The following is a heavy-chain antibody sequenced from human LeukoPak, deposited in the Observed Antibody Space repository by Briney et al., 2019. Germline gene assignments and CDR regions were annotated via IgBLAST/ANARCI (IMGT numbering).Heavy chain of an antibody. D-gene: IGHD6-13*01. CDR3: ARVYYSNSYDYWYFDL. CDR2: IYYSGST. J-gene: IGHJ2*01. CDR1: GGSIRSYY. Sequence: SETLSLTCAVSGGSIRSYYWSWIRQPPGKGLEWIGYIYYSGSTNYNPSLKSRVTISVDTSKNQFSLKLSSVTAADTAVYYCARVYYSNSYDYWYFDLWGRGTLVTVSS. V-gene: IGHV4-59*01.